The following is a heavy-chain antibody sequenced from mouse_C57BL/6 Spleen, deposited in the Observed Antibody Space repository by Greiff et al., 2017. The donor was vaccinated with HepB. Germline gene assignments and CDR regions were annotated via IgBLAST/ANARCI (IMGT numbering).Heavy chain of an antibody. CDR1: GYTFTSYW. CDR3: ARNYYGRGYYAMDY. D-gene: IGHD1-1*01. Sequence: VKLMESGAELVKPGASVKLSCKASGYTFTSYWMHWVKQRPGQGLEWIGMIHPNSGSTNYNEKFKSKATLTVDKSSSTAYMQLSSLTSEDSAVYYCARNYYGRGYYAMDYWGQVTSVTVSS. CDR2: IHPNSGST. V-gene: IGHV1-64*01. J-gene: IGHJ4*01.